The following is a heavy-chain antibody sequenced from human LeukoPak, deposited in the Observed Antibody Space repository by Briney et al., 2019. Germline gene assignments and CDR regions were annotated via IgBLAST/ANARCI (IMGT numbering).Heavy chain of an antibody. J-gene: IGHJ4*02. D-gene: IGHD2-15*01. V-gene: IGHV1-24*01. Sequence: ASVTVSFTVSGYTLTELSMHWVRQAPGKGLEWMGGFDPEDGETIYAQKFQGRVTMTEDTSTDTAYMELSSLRSEDTAVYYCATGVPVCSGGSCYALDYWGQGTLVTVSS. CDR1: GYTLTELS. CDR2: FDPEDGET. CDR3: ATGVPVCSGGSCYALDY.